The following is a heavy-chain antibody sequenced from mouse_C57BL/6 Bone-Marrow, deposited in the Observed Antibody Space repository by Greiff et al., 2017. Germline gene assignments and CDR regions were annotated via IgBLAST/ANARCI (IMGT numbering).Heavy chain of an antibody. CDR1: GYTFTDYN. V-gene: IGHV1-18*01. CDR2: INPNNGGT. CDR3: ARGYYGSSSWFAY. D-gene: IGHD1-1*01. J-gene: IGHJ3*01. Sequence: VQLQQSGPELVKPGASVKIPCKASGYTFTDYNMDWVKQSHGKSLEWIGVINPNNGGTIYNQKFKGKATLTVDKSSSTAYMELRSLTSEDTAVYYCARGYYGSSSWFAYWGQGTMVTVSA.